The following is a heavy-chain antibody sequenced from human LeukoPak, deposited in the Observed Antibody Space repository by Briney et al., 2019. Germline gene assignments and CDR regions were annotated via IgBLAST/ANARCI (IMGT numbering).Heavy chain of an antibody. CDR2: IYYSGST. CDR1: GGSISSYY. D-gene: IGHD6-13*01. CDR3: ARDLPHSWYSL. V-gene: IGHV4-59*01. Sequence: SETLSLTCTASGGSISSYYWSWIRQPPGKGLEWIGYIYYSGSTNYNPSLKSRVTISVDTSKNQFSLKLSSVTAADTAVYYCARDLPHSWYSLWGQGTLVTVSS. J-gene: IGHJ4*02.